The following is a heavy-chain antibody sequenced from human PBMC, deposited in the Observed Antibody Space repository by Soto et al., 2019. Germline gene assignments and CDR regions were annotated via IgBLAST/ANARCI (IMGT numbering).Heavy chain of an antibody. CDR1: GYTFTSYG. CDR2: INPSGGST. D-gene: IGHD1-7*01. Sequence: ASAEVSCKASGYTFTSYGISWVRQAPGQGIERMGRINPSGGSTSYAQKFQGRVTMTRDTSTSTVYMELSSLRSEDTAVYYCARVGQGDLNYDPWGQGTLLTVSS. V-gene: IGHV1-46*01. J-gene: IGHJ5*02. CDR3: ARVGQGDLNYDP.